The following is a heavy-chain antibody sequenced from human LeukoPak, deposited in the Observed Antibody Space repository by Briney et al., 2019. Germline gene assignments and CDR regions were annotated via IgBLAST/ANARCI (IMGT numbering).Heavy chain of an antibody. D-gene: IGHD6-19*01. Sequence: ASVKVSCKASGGTFSSYTISWVRQAPGQGLEWMGRINPNSGGTNYAQEFQGRVTMTRDTSISTAYMDLSRLRADDTAVYYCARGPLAGMGSYFDYWGQGTLVTVSS. CDR2: INPNSGGT. V-gene: IGHV1-2*06. CDR1: GGTFSSYT. J-gene: IGHJ4*02. CDR3: ARGPLAGMGSYFDY.